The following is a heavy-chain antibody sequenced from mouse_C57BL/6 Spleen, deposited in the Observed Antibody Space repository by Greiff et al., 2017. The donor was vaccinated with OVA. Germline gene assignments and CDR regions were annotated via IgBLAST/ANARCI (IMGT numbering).Heavy chain of an antibody. CDR3: ARRRLGYWYFDV. CDR1: GYTFTSYW. CDR2: IHPNSGST. V-gene: IGHV1-64*01. Sequence: QVQLQQPGAELVKPGASVKLSCKASGYTFTSYWMHWVKQRPGQGLEWIGMIHPNSGSTNYNEKFKGKATLTVDKSSSTAYMQRSSLTSEDSAVYYCARRRLGYWYFDVWGKGTTVTVSS. D-gene: IGHD4-1*01. J-gene: IGHJ1*03.